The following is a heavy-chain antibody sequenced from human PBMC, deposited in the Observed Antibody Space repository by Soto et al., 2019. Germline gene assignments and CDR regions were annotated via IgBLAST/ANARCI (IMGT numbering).Heavy chain of an antibody. CDR1: GYTFTGYY. D-gene: IGHD5-18*01. J-gene: IGHJ6*02. Sequence: ASVKVSCKASGYTFTGYYMHWVRQAPGQGLEWMGWINPNSGGTNYAQKFQGRVTMTRDTSISTAYMELSRLRSDDTAVYYCASQVVDTAMVMGGGWGCYYGLDVWGRGTTVTVSS. CDR2: INPNSGGT. V-gene: IGHV1-2*02. CDR3: ASQVVDTAMVMGGGWGCYYGLDV.